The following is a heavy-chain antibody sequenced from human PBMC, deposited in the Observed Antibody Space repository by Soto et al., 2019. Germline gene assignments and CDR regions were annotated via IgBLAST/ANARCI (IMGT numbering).Heavy chain of an antibody. Sequence: SETLSLTCAVSGGSISSGGYSWSWIRQPPGKGLEWIGYIYHSGSTYYNPSLKSRVTISVDKSKNQFSLKLSSVTAADTAVYYCARVKLVEKDYYYYYYGMDVWGQGTTVTVSS. D-gene: IGHD6-13*01. CDR2: IYHSGST. CDR1: GGSISSGGYS. CDR3: ARVKLVEKDYYYYYYGMDV. V-gene: IGHV4-30-2*01. J-gene: IGHJ6*02.